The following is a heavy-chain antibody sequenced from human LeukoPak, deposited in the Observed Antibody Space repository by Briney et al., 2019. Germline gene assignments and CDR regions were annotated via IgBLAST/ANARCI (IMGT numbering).Heavy chain of an antibody. CDR2: IIPIFGTA. Sequence: SVKVSCKASGGTFSSYAISWVRQAPGQGLEWMGGIIPIFGTANYAQKFQGRVTVTTDESTSTAYMELSSLRSEDTAVYYCAREGSSAEGLHFLALDYWGQGTLVTVSS. CDR1: GGTFSSYA. CDR3: AREGSSAEGLHFLALDY. D-gene: IGHD4-11*01. J-gene: IGHJ4*02. V-gene: IGHV1-69*05.